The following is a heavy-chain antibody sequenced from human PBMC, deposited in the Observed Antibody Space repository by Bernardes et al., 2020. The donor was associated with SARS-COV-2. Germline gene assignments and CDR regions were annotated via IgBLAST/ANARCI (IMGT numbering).Heavy chain of an antibody. D-gene: IGHD2-2*01. CDR2: LIGSGGSP. CDR3: AKWGRYCSSTSCYDGMDV. Sequence: GGSLRLSCAASGFTFRSSALSWVRQAPGPGLAWVSALIGSGGSPYYADSVKGRFTISRDNSKNTLYLQMNSLRAEDTAVYYCAKWGRYCSSTSCYDGMDVWGQGTTVTVS. J-gene: IGHJ6*02. CDR1: GFTFRSSA. V-gene: IGHV3-23*01.